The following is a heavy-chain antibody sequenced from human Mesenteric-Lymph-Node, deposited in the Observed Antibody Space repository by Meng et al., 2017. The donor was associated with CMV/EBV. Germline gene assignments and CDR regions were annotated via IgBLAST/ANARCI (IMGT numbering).Heavy chain of an antibody. J-gene: IGHJ4*02. V-gene: IGHV3-21*01. D-gene: IGHD1-26*01. Sequence: GGSLRLSCAASGFTFSSYSMNWVRQAPGKGLEWVSSISSSSSYIYYADAVKGRFTISRDNANNSLYLQMNSLRAEDTAVYYCARQKWEGIDCWGQGTLVTVSS. CDR3: ARQKWEGIDC. CDR2: ISSSSSYI. CDR1: GFTFSSYS.